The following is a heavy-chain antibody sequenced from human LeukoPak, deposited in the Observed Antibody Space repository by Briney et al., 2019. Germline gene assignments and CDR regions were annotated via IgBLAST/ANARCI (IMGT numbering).Heavy chain of an antibody. CDR1: GFTFNRFY. J-gene: IGHJ4*02. CDR2: ISSNGATT. CDR3: ARESEGVGFDY. V-gene: IGHV3-64*04. Sequence: GGSLRLSCSASGFTFNRFYLHWVRQAPGKGLEFVSHISSNGATTYYADSVKGRFTISRDNSKNTLYLQMNSLRAEDTAVYYCARESEGVGFDYWGQGTLVTVSS. D-gene: IGHD1-26*01.